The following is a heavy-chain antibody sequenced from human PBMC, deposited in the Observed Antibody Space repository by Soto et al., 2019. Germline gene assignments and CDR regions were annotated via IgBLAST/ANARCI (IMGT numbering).Heavy chain of an antibody. D-gene: IGHD1-26*01. V-gene: IGHV4-38-2*02. CDR3: PRGLGPPLYYLAC. CDR1: GYSISSGNY. CDR2: IYQSGST. Sequence: SETLSLACPVSGYSISSGNYWGWIRQPPGKGLEWIGSIYQSGSTYYNPSLRSRATISVDTSKNQFSLKLRSVTAADTAVYYCPRGLGPPLYYLACGGQEPLVTVPS. J-gene: IGHJ4*02.